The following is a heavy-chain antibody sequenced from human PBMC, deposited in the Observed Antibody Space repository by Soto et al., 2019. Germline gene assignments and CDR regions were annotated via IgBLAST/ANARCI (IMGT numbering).Heavy chain of an antibody. J-gene: IGHJ4*02. CDR1: GGSINSDYW. Sequence: QVQLQESGPGLVKPSGTLSLTCAVSGGSINSDYWWTWVRQPPGKGLEWIGEIYHSGSTNYNPSLKSRVTISVDKSKNQFSLKLSSVTAADTAVYYCARYSSSAYYFDYWGQGTLVTVSS. CDR3: ARYSSSAYYFDY. V-gene: IGHV4-4*02. CDR2: IYHSGST. D-gene: IGHD6-13*01.